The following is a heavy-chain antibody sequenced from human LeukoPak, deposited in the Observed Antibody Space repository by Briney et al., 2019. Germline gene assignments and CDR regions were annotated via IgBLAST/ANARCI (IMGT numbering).Heavy chain of an antibody. CDR2: IIPILGIA. J-gene: IGHJ4*02. CDR1: GGTFSSYA. Sequence: SVKVSCKASGGTFSSYAISWVRQAPGQGLKWMGRIIPILGIANYAQKFQGRVTITADKSTSTAYMELSSLRSEDTAVYYCASQAVITTAFDYWGQGTLVTVSS. V-gene: IGHV1-69*04. D-gene: IGHD3-22*01. CDR3: ASQAVITTAFDY.